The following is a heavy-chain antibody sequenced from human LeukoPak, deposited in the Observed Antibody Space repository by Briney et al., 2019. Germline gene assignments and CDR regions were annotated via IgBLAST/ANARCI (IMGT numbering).Heavy chain of an antibody. V-gene: IGHV3-48*01. Sequence: GGSLRLSCAASGFTFRSYSMDWVRQAPGKGLEWVSYISSSSSTIYYADSVKGRFTISRDNAKNSLYLQMNSLRAEDTAVYYCASGDAFDIWGQGTMVTVSS. CDR1: GFTFRSYS. J-gene: IGHJ3*02. CDR2: ISSSSSTI. CDR3: ASGDAFDI.